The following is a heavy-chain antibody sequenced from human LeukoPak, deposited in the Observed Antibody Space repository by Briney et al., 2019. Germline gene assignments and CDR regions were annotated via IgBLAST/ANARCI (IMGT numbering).Heavy chain of an antibody. CDR3: AKGVWFGEIDY. CDR2: ISYDGSNK. Sequence: GGSLRLSCAASGFTFSSYSMHWVRQAPGKGLEWVAVISYDGSNKYYADSVKGRFTISRDNSKNTLYLQMNSLRAEDTAVYYCAKGVWFGEIDYWGHGTLVTVSS. V-gene: IGHV3-30*18. D-gene: IGHD3-10*01. J-gene: IGHJ4*01. CDR1: GFTFSSYS.